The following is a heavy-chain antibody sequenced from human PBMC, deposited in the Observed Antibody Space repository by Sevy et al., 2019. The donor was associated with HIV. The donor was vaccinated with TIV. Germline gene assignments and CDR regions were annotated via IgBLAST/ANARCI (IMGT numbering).Heavy chain of an antibody. CDR1: GYTFTSYG. J-gene: IGHJ4*02. V-gene: IGHV1-18*01. Sequence: ASVKVSCKASGYTFTSYGISWVQQAPGQGLEWMGWISAYNGNTNYAQKLQGRVTMTTDTSTSTAYMELRSLRSDDTAVYYCARVKRGFGELFYYFDYWGQGTLVTVSS. D-gene: IGHD3-10*01. CDR3: ARVKRGFGELFYYFDY. CDR2: ISAYNGNT.